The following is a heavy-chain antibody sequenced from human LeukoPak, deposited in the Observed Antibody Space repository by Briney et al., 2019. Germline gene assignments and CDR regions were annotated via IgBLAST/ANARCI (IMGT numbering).Heavy chain of an antibody. CDR3: ARHALWEKWQQIYYFDY. D-gene: IGHD5-24*01. V-gene: IGHV4-59*08. J-gene: IGHJ4*02. CDR1: GGSMSKYY. Sequence: SETLSLTCTVSGGSMSKYYWTWIRQPPGKGLEWIGYIYHSGSTHYNPSLESRVTISIDPSKNQFSLKLTSVTAADTAVYYCARHALWEKWQQIYYFDYWGQGSLVTVSS. CDR2: IYHSGST.